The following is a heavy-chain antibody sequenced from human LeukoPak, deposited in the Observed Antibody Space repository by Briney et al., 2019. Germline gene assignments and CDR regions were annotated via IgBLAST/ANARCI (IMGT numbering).Heavy chain of an antibody. D-gene: IGHD3-10*01. Sequence: LETLSLTCTVSGGSISSSSYYWGWIRQPPGKGLEWIGSIYYSGSTYYNPSLKSRVTISVDTSKNQFFLKLSSVTAADTAVYYCARGPYYYGSGSYYYYYYYGMDVWGQGTTVTVSS. CDR3: ARGPYYYGSGSYYYYYYYGMDV. CDR1: GGSISSSSYY. V-gene: IGHV4-39*01. J-gene: IGHJ6*02. CDR2: IYYSGST.